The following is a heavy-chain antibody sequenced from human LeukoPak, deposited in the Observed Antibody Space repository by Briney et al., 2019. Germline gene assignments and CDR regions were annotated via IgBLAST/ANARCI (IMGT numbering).Heavy chain of an antibody. D-gene: IGHD3-10*01. J-gene: IGHJ6*02. V-gene: IGHV1-69*01. CDR2: IIPIFGTA. CDR3: ARDKYYGSGSYRYYYGMDV. Sequence: GASVKVSCKASGGTFSSYAISWVRQAPGQGLEWMGGIIPIFGTANYAQKFQGRVTITADESTGTAYMELSSLRSEDTAVYYCARDKYYGSGSYRYYYGMDVWGQGTTVTVSS. CDR1: GGTFSSYA.